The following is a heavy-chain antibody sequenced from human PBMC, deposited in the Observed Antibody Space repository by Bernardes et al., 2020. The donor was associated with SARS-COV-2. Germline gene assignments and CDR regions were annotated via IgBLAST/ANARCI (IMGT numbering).Heavy chain of an antibody. CDR3: ARAREPTYYYDSREFAY. D-gene: IGHD3-22*01. CDR1: GFTFSDYY. CDR2: ISNGRGST. Sequence: GGSLRLSCAASGFTFSDYYMSWIRQAPGKGLEWVSYISNGRGSTNYADSVKGRFTISRDNAENSLYLQMNSLRADDTAVYYCARAREPTYYYDSREFAYWGHGTLVTVSS. V-gene: IGHV3-11*06. J-gene: IGHJ4*01.